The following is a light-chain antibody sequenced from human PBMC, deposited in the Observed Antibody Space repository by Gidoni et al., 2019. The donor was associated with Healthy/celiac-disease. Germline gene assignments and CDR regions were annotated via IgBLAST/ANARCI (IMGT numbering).Light chain of an antibody. CDR3: QSYDSSLSRYV. CDR1: SSNIGAGYD. CDR2: GNS. J-gene: IGLJ1*01. Sequence: QSVLTQPPSVSGAPGQRVTISCTGSSSNIGAGYDVYWYQQLPGTAPKLLIYGNSNRPSGVPDRFSGSKSGTSASLAITELQAEDEADYYCQSYDSSLSRYVFGTGTKVTVL. V-gene: IGLV1-40*01.